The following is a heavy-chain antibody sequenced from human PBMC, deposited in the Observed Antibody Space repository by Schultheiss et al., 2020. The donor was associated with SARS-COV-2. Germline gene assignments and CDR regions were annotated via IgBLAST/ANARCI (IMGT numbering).Heavy chain of an antibody. CDR1: GGSFSGYY. CDR3: ARDSSGSYSHRWFDP. J-gene: IGHJ5*02. CDR2: IYYSGST. Sequence: SQTLSLTCAVYGGSFSGYYWSWIRQFPGKGLEWIGYIYYSGSTYYNPSLKSRVTISIDTSKNQFSLKLSSVTAADTAVYYCARDSSGSYSHRWFDPWGQGTLVTVSS. D-gene: IGHD1-26*01. V-gene: IGHV4-34*01.